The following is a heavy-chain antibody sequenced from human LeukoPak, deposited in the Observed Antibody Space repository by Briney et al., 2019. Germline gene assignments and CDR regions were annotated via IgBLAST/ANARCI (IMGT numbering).Heavy chain of an antibody. CDR2: ISGSGGST. CDR3: ARGSVVADFDY. D-gene: IGHD2-2*01. Sequence: PGGSLRLSCVASGFSFTTHAMGWVRQAPGKGLEWVSHISGSGGSTKYSGSVKGRFTISRDNAKNSLYLQMNSLRAEDTAVYYCARGSVVADFDYWGQGTLVTVSS. CDR1: GFSFTTHA. J-gene: IGHJ4*02. V-gene: IGHV3-23*01.